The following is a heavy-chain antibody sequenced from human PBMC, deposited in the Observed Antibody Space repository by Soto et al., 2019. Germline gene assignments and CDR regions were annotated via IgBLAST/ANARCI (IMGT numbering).Heavy chain of an antibody. Sequence: PGGSLRLSCAASGFTFSSYAMTWVRQAPGKGLEWVSGISGSGGSTYYADSVKGRFTISRDNSKNTLYLQMNSLRAEDTAVYYCAKENPKRWLQSYFDYWGQGTLVTVSS. J-gene: IGHJ4*02. CDR2: ISGSGGST. D-gene: IGHD4-4*01. V-gene: IGHV3-23*01. CDR1: GFTFSSYA. CDR3: AKENPKRWLQSYFDY.